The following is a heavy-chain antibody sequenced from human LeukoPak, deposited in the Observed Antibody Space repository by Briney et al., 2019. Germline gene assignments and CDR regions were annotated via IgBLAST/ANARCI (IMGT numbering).Heavy chain of an antibody. J-gene: IGHJ6*02. CDR1: GYTFTSYY. D-gene: IGHD1-7*01. CDR3: CLLELRYYYYGMDV. CDR2: INPSGGST. V-gene: IGHV1-46*01. Sequence: ASVKVSCKASGYTFTSYYMHWVRQAPGQGLEWMGIINPSGGSTSYAQKFRGRVTMTEDTSTDTAYMELSSLRSEDTAVYYCCLLELRYYYYGMDVWGQGTTVTVSS.